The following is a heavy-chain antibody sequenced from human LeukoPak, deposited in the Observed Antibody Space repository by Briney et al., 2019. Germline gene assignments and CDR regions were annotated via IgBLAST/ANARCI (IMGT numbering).Heavy chain of an antibody. J-gene: IGHJ4*02. Sequence: ASVKVSCKASGYTFTSYGISWVRQAPGQGLEWMGIINPSGGSTSYAQKFQGRVTMTRDTSTSTVYMELSSLRSEDTAVYYCARERRNALDYWGQGTLVTVSS. CDR3: ARERRNALDY. CDR1: GYTFTSYG. V-gene: IGHV1-46*01. CDR2: INPSGGST.